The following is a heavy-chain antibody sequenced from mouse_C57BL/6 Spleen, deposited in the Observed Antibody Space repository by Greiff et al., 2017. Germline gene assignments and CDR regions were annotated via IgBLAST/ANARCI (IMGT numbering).Heavy chain of an antibody. Sequence: QVHLQQPGAELVKPGASVKLSCKASGYTFTSYWMHWVKQRPGQGLEWIGMIHPNSGSTNYNEKFKSKATLTVDKSSSTAYMQLSDLTSEDSAVXYCASTLADAMDYWGQGTSVTVSS. CDR1: GYTFTSYW. CDR2: IHPNSGST. J-gene: IGHJ4*01. V-gene: IGHV1-64*01. CDR3: ASTLADAMDY. D-gene: IGHD3-1*01.